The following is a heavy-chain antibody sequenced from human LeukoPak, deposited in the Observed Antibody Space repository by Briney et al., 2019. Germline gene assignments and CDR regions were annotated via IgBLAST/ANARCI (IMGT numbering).Heavy chain of an antibody. CDR2: IYYSGST. J-gene: IGHJ6*02. D-gene: IGHD1-7*01. CDR3: ARDNWNYGSSMDV. CDR1: GGSISSYY. Sequence: SETLSLTCTVSGGSISSYYWSWIRQPPGKGLEWIGYIYYSGSTNYDPSLKSRVTISVDTSKNQFSLKLSSVTAADTAVYYCARDNWNYGSSMDVWGQGTTVTVSS. V-gene: IGHV4-59*01.